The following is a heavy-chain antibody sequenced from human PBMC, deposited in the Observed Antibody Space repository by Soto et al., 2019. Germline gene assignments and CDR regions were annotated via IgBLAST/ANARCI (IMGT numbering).Heavy chain of an antibody. Sequence: FGDPGGSLRLSCAASGFTFSSYEMNWVRQAPGKGLEWVSYISSSGSTIYYADSVKGRFTISRDNAKNSLYLQMNSLRAEDTAVYYCARARAMVRGVIITPFGHWGQGTLVTVSS. CDR2: ISSSGSTI. CDR1: GFTFSSYE. CDR3: ARARAMVRGVIITPFGH. V-gene: IGHV3-48*03. J-gene: IGHJ4*02. D-gene: IGHD3-10*01.